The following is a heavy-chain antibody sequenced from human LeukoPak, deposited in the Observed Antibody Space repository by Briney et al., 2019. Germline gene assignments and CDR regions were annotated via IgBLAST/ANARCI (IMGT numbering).Heavy chain of an antibody. V-gene: IGHV3-23*01. CDR1: GFTFSSSA. Sequence: GGSLRLSCAASGFTFSSSAMRWVRPAPGGGLEWVSAIGGSGITTYYTDSVKCRFTISRDNSKNTLFLQMNSLRAEDTAVYYCAKTVTAAGTNYWGQGTLVTVSS. CDR2: IGGSGITT. J-gene: IGHJ4*02. CDR3: AKTVTAAGTNY. D-gene: IGHD6-13*01.